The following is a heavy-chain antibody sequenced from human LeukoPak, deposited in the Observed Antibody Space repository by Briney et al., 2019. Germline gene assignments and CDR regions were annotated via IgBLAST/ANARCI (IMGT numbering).Heavy chain of an antibody. CDR1: GGSISSSSYY. J-gene: IGHJ4*02. CDR3: ARDDYVWGSTWGYFDY. CDR2: IYYGGTT. D-gene: IGHD3-16*01. Sequence: PSETLSLTCTVSGGSISSSSYYWGWIRQPPGKGLEWIGSIYYGGTTYYNPSLNSRVTISVDTSKNQFSLRLSFVTAADTAVYYCARDDYVWGSTWGYFDYWGQGTLVTVSS. V-gene: IGHV4-39*02.